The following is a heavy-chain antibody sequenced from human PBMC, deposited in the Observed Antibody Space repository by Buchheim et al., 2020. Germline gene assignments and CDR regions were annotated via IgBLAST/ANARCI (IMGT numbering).Heavy chain of an antibody. D-gene: IGHD2-21*02. CDR1: GFTFRNFG. CDR2: IGGSGRTT. V-gene: IGHV3-23*01. J-gene: IGHJ4*02. Sequence: DVHLSESGGDLVSPGESLRLSCEASGFTFRNFGMTWVRQAPGKGLELVSTIGGSGRTTSYADSVKGRFTISRDNSKNTVFLQLNSLRTEDTATYFCARRCGEDCYSALEYWGQGT. CDR3: ARRCGEDCYSALEY.